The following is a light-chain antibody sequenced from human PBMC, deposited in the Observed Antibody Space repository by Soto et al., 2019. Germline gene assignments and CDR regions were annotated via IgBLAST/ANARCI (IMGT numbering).Light chain of an antibody. J-gene: IGKJ1*01. Sequence: DIQMTQSPSSLSASVGDRVTVTCRASQSISSYLNWYQQKPGKAPKLLIYAASSLQSGVPSGFSGSGSGTDFTLTISSLQPEDFATYYCQQTYSIPWTFGQGTKVEIK. CDR3: QQTYSIPWT. CDR1: QSISSY. CDR2: AAS. V-gene: IGKV1-39*01.